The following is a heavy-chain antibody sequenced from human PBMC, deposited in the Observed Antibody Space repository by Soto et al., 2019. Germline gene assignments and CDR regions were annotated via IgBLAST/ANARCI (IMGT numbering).Heavy chain of an antibody. V-gene: IGHV4-30-2*01. D-gene: IGHD2-2*01. CDR2: IYHSGST. CDR3: ARVPDR. CDR1: GDSISSGGYS. J-gene: IGHJ5*02. Sequence: SETLSLTCAVSGDSISSGGYSWRWIRQQPGKGLEWIGYIYHSGSTYYNPSLKSRVTISVDRSKNQFSLKLSSVTDADTAVYYCARVPDRWGQGTLVTVSS.